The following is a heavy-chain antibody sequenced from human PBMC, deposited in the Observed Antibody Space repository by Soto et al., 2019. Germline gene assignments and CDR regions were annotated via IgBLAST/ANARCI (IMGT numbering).Heavy chain of an antibody. Sequence: QVQLVQSGAEVKKPGSSVKVSCKASGGTFSSYAISWVRQAPGQGLEWMGGIIPIFGTANYAQKVQGRVTITADESTGTAYMELSSPRSEDTAVYYCARGVLDYDILTGYRGYYYYGMDVWGQGTTVTVSS. CDR3: ARGVLDYDILTGYRGYYYYGMDV. V-gene: IGHV1-69*01. J-gene: IGHJ6*02. CDR2: IIPIFGTA. D-gene: IGHD3-9*01. CDR1: GGTFSSYA.